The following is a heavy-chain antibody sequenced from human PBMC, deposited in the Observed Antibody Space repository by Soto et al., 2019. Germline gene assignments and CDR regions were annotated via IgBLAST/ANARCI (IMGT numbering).Heavy chain of an antibody. CDR3: ARMGPRAARPSY. V-gene: IGHV3-11*01. CDR2: VSSSGTTM. D-gene: IGHD6-6*01. CDR1: GFTFSDYD. J-gene: IGHJ4*02. Sequence: QVQLAESGGGLVEPGGYLRISCAASGFTFSDYDMSWIRQSPGKGLEWVSFVSSSGTTMYFADSVKGRFTISRDNAKNSLYLQMNSLRDEDTDVYYCARMGPRAARPSYWGQGTLVTVSS.